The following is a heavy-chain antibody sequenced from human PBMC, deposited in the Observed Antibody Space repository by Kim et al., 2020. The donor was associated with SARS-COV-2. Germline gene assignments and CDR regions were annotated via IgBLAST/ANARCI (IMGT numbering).Heavy chain of an antibody. J-gene: IGHJ6*02. CDR1: GYTFTSYG. Sequence: ASVKVSCKASGYTFTSYGISWVRQAPGQGLEWMGWISAYNGNTNYAQKLQGRVTMTTDTSTSTAYMELRSLRSDDTAVYYCARDGGAYYYDKNYYYYGMDVWGQGTTVTVSS. D-gene: IGHD3-22*01. V-gene: IGHV1-18*01. CDR2: ISAYNGNT. CDR3: ARDGGAYYYDKNYYYYGMDV.